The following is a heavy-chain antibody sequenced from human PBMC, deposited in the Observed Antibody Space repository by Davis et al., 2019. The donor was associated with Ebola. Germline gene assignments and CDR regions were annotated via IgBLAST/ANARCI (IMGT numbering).Heavy chain of an antibody. CDR3: ARDSRITIFGVVTPYNWFDP. CDR1: GYTFTSYA. J-gene: IGHJ5*02. V-gene: IGHV1-3*01. CDR2: INAGNGNT. D-gene: IGHD3-3*01. Sequence: ASVKVSCKASGYTFTSYAMHWVRQAPGQRLEWMGWINAGNGNTKYSQKFQGRVTITRDTSASTAYMELSSLRSEDTAVYYCARDSRITIFGVVTPYNWFDPWGQRTLVTVSS.